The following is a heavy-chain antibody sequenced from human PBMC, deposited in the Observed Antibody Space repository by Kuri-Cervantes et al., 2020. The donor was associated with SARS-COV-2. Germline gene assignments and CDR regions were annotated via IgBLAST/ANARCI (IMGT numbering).Heavy chain of an antibody. CDR1: GYTFTSYY. CDR2: INPSGGST. D-gene: IGHD3-3*01. CDR3: ARDSLAEWLGDAFDI. Sequence: ASVKVSCKASGYTFTSYYMHWVRRAPGQGLEWMGIINPSGGSTSYAQKFQGRATMTRDTSTSTVYMELSSLRSGDTAVYYCARDSLAEWLGDAFDIWGQGTMVTVSS. V-gene: IGHV1-46*01. J-gene: IGHJ3*02.